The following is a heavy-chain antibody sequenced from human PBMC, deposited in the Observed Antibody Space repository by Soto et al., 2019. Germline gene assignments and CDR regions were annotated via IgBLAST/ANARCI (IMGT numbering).Heavy chain of an antibody. CDR3: AREDAERATRFLDY. J-gene: IGHJ4*02. Sequence: QVRLVQPGAEAKKPGASVKVSCKAAGYTFTGYYIHWVRQAPGQGLEWLGWTSPSSLANNYAQRFQGRATMSMDRATSTVYMELSRLRSEDTAVYYCAREDAERATRFLDYWGQVTVVTVSS. CDR2: TSPSSLAN. D-gene: IGHD2-21*01. V-gene: IGHV1-2*02. CDR1: GYTFTGYY.